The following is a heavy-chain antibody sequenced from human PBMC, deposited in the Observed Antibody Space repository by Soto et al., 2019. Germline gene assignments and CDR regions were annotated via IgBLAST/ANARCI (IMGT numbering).Heavy chain of an antibody. CDR2: IYIGGST. J-gene: IGHJ6*02. D-gene: IGHD5-12*01. V-gene: IGHV3-53*01. CDR3: AKGVVATDYYYYGMDV. Sequence: GGSLRLSCAASGFTVSSNYMSWVRQAPGRGLEWVSVIYIGGSTYYADSVKGRFTISRDNSKNTLYLQMNSLRAEDTAVYYCAKGVVATDYYYYGMDVWGQGTTVTVSS. CDR1: GFTVSSNY.